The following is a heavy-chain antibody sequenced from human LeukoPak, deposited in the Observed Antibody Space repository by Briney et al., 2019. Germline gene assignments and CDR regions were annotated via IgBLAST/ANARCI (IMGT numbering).Heavy chain of an antibody. Sequence: SQTLSLPCTVSDGAISSGGSYWSSIRQHPGKGLEWIGYLYYTGNTYYNPSLKSRVTISVDTSKNQFSLKLTSVTAADTAVYYCASAFSGYGLPGYWGQGTLVTVSS. J-gene: IGHJ4*02. CDR2: LYYTGNT. CDR3: ASAFSGYGLPGY. V-gene: IGHV4-31*03. D-gene: IGHD3-22*01. CDR1: DGAISSGGSY.